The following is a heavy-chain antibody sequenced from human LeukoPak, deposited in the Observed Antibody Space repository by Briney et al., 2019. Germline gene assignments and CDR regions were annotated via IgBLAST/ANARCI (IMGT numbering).Heavy chain of an antibody. Sequence: GGSLRLSCAASGFTFSSYGMSWVRQAPGKGLEWVAVISYDGSNKYYADSVKGRFTISRDNSKNTLYLQMNSLRAEDTAVYYCAKAGNSGSSELDYWGQGTLVTVSS. CDR3: AKAGNSGSSELDY. CDR1: GFTFSSYG. D-gene: IGHD1-26*01. J-gene: IGHJ4*02. V-gene: IGHV3-30*18. CDR2: ISYDGSNK.